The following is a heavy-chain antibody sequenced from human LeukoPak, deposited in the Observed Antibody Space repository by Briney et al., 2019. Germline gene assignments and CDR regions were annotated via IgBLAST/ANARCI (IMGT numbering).Heavy chain of an antibody. CDR2: INWNGGSA. J-gene: IGHJ3*02. D-gene: IGHD5-24*01. CDR3: ARENNLATGVFDI. CDR1: VFTLDDYG. Sequence: SGGSLSLSCASSVFTLDDYGVSWVPGAPGKGLEWVTGINWNGGSAGYADSVKGRFTISRDNAKNSLYLQMNSLRAEDTGLYYCARENNLATGVFDIWGQGTMVTVSS. V-gene: IGHV3-20*04.